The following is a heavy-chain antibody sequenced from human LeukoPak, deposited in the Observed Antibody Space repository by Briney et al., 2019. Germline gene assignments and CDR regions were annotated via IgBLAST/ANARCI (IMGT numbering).Heavy chain of an antibody. CDR3: ARDLAYSRLDY. CDR2: INPDGNKK. D-gene: IGHD5-18*01. CDR1: GFTFSSYW. J-gene: IGHJ4*02. V-gene: IGHV3-7*01. Sequence: GGSLRLSCAASGFTFSSYWMDWVRQAPGKGLEWVASINPDGNKKYSADSVKGRFTISRDNAENSLYLQMNSLRVEDTAFYYCARDLAYSRLDYWGQGMLVTVSS.